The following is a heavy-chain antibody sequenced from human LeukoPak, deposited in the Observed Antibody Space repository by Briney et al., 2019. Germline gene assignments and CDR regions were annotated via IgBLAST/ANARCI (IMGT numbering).Heavy chain of an antibody. Sequence: GGSLRLSCAASGFTFSSYAMSWVRLAPGKGLEWVSAISASGGSTYYADSVKGRFTISRDNSKNTLYLQMNSLRAEDTAVYYCAKGSMSGSYYRYFDYWGQGTLVTVSS. CDR3: AKGSMSGSYYRYFDY. CDR2: ISASGGST. D-gene: IGHD1-26*01. V-gene: IGHV3-23*01. CDR1: GFTFSSYA. J-gene: IGHJ4*02.